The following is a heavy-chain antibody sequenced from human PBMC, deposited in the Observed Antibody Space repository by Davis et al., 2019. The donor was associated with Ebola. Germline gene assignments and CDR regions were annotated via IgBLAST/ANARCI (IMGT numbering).Heavy chain of an antibody. CDR1: GFIVTTEY. CDR3: AKGAGSGSLGNGMDV. D-gene: IGHD3-10*01. Sequence: GESLKISCAVSGFIVTTEYMNWVRQAPGKGLEWVSSLYGTGSRYYADFAEGRFTISRDYSKNTLYLQMSNLRAEDTAVYYCAKGAGSGSLGNGMDVWGQGTTVTVSS. V-gene: IGHV3-66*01. CDR2: LYGTGSR. J-gene: IGHJ6*02.